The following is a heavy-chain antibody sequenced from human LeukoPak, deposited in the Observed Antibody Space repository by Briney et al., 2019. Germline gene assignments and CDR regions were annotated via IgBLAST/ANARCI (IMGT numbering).Heavy chain of an antibody. J-gene: IGHJ3*02. Sequence: SETLSLTCTVSGGSIRSSSYYWGWIRQPPGKGLEWIGSIYYSGSTYYNPSLKSRVTISVDTSKNQFSLTLNSVTAADTAVYYCVRADYNGGNPGSFDIWGRGTMVTVSS. D-gene: IGHD2-8*01. CDR2: IYYSGST. CDR1: GGSIRSSSYY. CDR3: VRADYNGGNPGSFDI. V-gene: IGHV4-39*07.